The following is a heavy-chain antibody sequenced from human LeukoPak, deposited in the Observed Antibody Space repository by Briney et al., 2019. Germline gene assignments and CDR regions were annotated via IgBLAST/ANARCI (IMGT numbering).Heavy chain of an antibody. CDR3: ARGQWFRAF. CDR1: GGSFSGYY. V-gene: IGHV4-34*01. CDR2: INHSGST. Sequence: SETLSLTCVVYGGSFSGYYWSWIRQPPGKGLEWIGEINHSGSTNYNPSLKSRVTISVDTSKNQFSLKMNSVTAADTAVYYCARGQWFRAFWSRGTPVTVSS. D-gene: IGHD3-10*01. J-gene: IGHJ4*02.